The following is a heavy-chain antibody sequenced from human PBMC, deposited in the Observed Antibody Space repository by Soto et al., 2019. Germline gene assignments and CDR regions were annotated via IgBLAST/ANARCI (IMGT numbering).Heavy chain of an antibody. CDR3: ARDPSASGPYDTDA. J-gene: IGHJ6*02. Sequence: LRLSCAASGFTFSSYGMHWVRQAPGKGLEWVAVIWYDGSNKYYADSVKGRFTISRDNSKNTLYLQMNSLRAEDTAVYYCARDPSASGPYDTDAWRHGTTVTVS. CDR1: GFTFSSYG. D-gene: IGHD3-10*01. CDR2: IWYDGSNK. V-gene: IGHV3-33*01.